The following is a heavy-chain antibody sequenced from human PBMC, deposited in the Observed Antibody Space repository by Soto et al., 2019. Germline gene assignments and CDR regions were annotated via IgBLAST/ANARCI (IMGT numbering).Heavy chain of an antibody. V-gene: IGHV1-69*01. CDR1: GGTFSRDA. CDR2: SIPMFGTA. CDR3: GRGVVVVAASQLGGFDP. D-gene: IGHD2-15*01. J-gene: IGHJ5*02. Sequence: QVQLVQSGAEVKKPGSSVKVSCKASGGTFSRDAISWVRQAPGQGLEWMGGSIPMFGTAKYVQKFQGRLTITADDSTTTAYMELRRLRSDATALYYCGRGVVVVAASQLGGFDPWGQGTLVTVSS.